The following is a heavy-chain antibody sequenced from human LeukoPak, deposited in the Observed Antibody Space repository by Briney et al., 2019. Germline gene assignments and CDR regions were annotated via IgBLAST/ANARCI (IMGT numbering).Heavy chain of an antibody. CDR2: TFYRSKWSS. V-gene: IGHV6-1*01. D-gene: IGHD3-10*01. J-gene: IGHJ4*02. CDR3: ARGDGPIHGRYYFDY. Sequence: SQTLSLTCAISGDSVSVKSVAWNWIRQSPSRGLEWLGRTFYRSKWSSEYATSMKGRITINPDTSKNQFSLQLISVTPEDTAVYYCARGDGPIHGRYYFDYWGQGTLITVSS. CDR1: GDSVSVKSVA.